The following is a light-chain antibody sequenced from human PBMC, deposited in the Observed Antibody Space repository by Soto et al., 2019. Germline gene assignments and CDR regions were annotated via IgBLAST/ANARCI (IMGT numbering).Light chain of an antibody. Sequence: DIQMTQSPSTLSASVGDRVIITCRASQSVSSWLAWYQQKAGKAPKLLIYKASTLERGFPSRFSGRGSGTEFTLTISSLQPDDFATYYCQQYCTYSRTFGQGTKV. V-gene: IGKV1-5*03. CDR2: KAS. J-gene: IGKJ1*01. CDR1: QSVSSW. CDR3: QQYCTYSRT.